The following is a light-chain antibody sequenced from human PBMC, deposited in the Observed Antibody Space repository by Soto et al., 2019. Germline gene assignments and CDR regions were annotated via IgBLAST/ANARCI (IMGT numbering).Light chain of an antibody. CDR3: SSYAGSNMGV. V-gene: IGLV2-8*01. CDR1: SCDVGGYKF. Sequence: QSALTQPPSASGSPGQSVTISCTGTSCDVGGYKFVSWYQQHPGKAPKLLIYEVTQRPSGVPDRFSGSKSGNTASLTVSGLQAEDDADYYCSSYAGSNMGVFGTGTKLTVL. CDR2: EVT. J-gene: IGLJ1*01.